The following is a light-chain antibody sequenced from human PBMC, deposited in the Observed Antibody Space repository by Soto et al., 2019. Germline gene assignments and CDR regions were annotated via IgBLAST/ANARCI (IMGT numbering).Light chain of an antibody. CDR1: QDISNY. J-gene: IGKJ3*01. Sequence: DIQMTQSPSSLSASVGDRVTITCQASQDISNYLNWYQQKPGQAPKLLIYDESNLETGVQSRFSGSGSGTDFTFTISSLQPEDIATYYCQQYDNLPLTVGPGTKVDIK. V-gene: IGKV1-33*01. CDR2: DES. CDR3: QQYDNLPLT.